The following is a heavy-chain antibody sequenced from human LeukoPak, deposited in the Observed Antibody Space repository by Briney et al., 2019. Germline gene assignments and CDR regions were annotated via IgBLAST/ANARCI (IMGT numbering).Heavy chain of an antibody. CDR1: GGSISGYY. J-gene: IGHJ5*02. CDR3: ARGTPAIDP. D-gene: IGHD1-14*01. CDR2: IYCSGST. V-gene: IGHV4-59*01. Sequence: SETLSLTCTVPGGSISGYYWSWIRQPPGKGLEWIGYIYCSGSTNYNPSLKSRVTISIDTSKNQFSLKLSSVTAADTAVYYCARGTPAIDPWGQGTLVTVSS.